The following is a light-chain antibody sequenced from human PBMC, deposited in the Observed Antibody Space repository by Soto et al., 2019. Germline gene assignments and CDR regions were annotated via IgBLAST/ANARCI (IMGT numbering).Light chain of an antibody. V-gene: IGLV2-11*01. Sequence: QSVLTQPRSVSGSPGQSVTISCTGSSSHIGVYNSVSWYQQYPGKAPKLMIYDVSKRPSGVPDRFSGSKSGNTASLTISGLQAEDEADYYCCSFEDSHVFGSGTKATV. CDR2: DVS. CDR3: CSFEDSHV. J-gene: IGLJ1*01. CDR1: SSHIGVYNS.